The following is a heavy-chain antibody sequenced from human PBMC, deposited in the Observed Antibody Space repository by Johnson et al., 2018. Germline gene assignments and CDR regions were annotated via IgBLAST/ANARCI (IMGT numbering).Heavy chain of an antibody. V-gene: IGHV1-46*01. CDR2: INPSTGVT. CDR1: GYTFTHYF. CDR3: ARGGGSAYYYAMDV. Sequence: QVQLVQSGAEVTKPGASVKVSCKASGYTFTHYFMHWVRQAPGQGLEWVGIINPSTGVTNNAQRFYDRVTMTSDTSTSTVYMEVRSLRSEDTAVDYCARGGGSAYYYAMDVWGQGTTVTVSS. D-gene: IGHD1-26*01. J-gene: IGHJ6*02.